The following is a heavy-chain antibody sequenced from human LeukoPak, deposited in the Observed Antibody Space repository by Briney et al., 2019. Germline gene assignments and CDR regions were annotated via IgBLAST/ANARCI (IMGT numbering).Heavy chain of an antibody. CDR1: GGSISSYY. D-gene: IGHD2-2*03. V-gene: IGHV4-4*07. J-gene: IGHJ6*02. CDR2: IYTSGST. Sequence: PSETLSLTCTVPGGSISSYYWSWIRQPPGKGLEWIGRIYTSGSTNYNPSLKSRVTMSVDTSKNQFSLKLSSVTAADTAVYYCARELDIVVVPAAKNYYYYYGMDVWGQGTTVTVSS. CDR3: ARELDIVVVPAAKNYYYYYGMDV.